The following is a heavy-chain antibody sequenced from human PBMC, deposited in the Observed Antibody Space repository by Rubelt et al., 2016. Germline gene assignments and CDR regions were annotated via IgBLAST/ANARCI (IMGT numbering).Heavy chain of an antibody. Sequence: GRIDPSDSYTNYSPSFQGHVTISADKSISTAYLQWSSLKASDTAMYYCARHWGRAPPHQHYSNYYYYYMDVWGQGTLVTVSS. CDR2: IDPSDSYT. V-gene: IGHV5-10-1*01. CDR3: ARHWGRAPPHQHYSNYYYYYMDV. J-gene: IGHJ6*03. D-gene: IGHD3-16*01.